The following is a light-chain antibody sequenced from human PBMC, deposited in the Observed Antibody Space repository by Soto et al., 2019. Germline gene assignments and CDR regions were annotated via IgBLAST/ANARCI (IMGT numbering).Light chain of an antibody. CDR2: EDN. Sequence: QSALIQPASVSGSPGQSITISCTGTSSDVGFYTLVSWYQHRPGKAPKLIIYEDNKRPSGVSNRFSGSKSGNTASLTISGLQAEDEANYFCSSYAGSRTLFVFAPGTKVTVL. CDR1: SSDVGFYTL. J-gene: IGLJ1*01. CDR3: SSYAGSRTLFV. V-gene: IGLV2-23*01.